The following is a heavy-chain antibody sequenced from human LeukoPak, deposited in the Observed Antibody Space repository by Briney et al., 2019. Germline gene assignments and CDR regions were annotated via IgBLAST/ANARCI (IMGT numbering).Heavy chain of an antibody. Sequence: PGGSLRLSCAASGFTFSSYWMHWVRQAPGEGLVWVSRINSDGSSTSYADSVKGRFTISRDNAKNTLYLQMNSLRAEDTAVYYCARGRITIFGVVTEIFDYWGQGTLVTVSS. V-gene: IGHV3-74*01. CDR1: GFTFSSYW. J-gene: IGHJ4*02. CDR2: INSDGSST. CDR3: ARGRITIFGVVTEIFDY. D-gene: IGHD3-3*01.